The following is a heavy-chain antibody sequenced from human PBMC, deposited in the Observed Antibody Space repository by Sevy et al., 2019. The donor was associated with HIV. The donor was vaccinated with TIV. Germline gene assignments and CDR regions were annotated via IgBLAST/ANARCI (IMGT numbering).Heavy chain of an antibody. Sequence: GGSLRLSCAASGFTFSNAWMSWVRQAPGKGLEWVGRIKSKTDGGTTDYAAPEKGRLTIAREESKNTMYLQMNSLKTGDTAVYYCTTDRIPYNGSGSYCATWFDPWGQGTLVTVSS. CDR1: GFTFSNAW. CDR3: TTDRIPYNGSGSYCATWFDP. V-gene: IGHV3-15*01. CDR2: IKSKTDGGTT. D-gene: IGHD3-10*01. J-gene: IGHJ5*02.